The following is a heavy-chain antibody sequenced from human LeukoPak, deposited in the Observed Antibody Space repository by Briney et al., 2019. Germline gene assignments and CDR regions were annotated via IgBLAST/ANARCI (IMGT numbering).Heavy chain of an antibody. Sequence: ASVKVSCKTSGYNFILSYIHWVRQAPGQGLEWMGWIDPNSGGTNYAQKFQGRVTMTRDTSISTAYMELSRLRSDDTAVYYCARPTRDKRFDPWGQGTLVTVSS. V-gene: IGHV1-2*02. D-gene: IGHD5-24*01. CDR2: IDPNSGGT. CDR3: ARPTRDKRFDP. CDR1: GYNFILSY. J-gene: IGHJ5*02.